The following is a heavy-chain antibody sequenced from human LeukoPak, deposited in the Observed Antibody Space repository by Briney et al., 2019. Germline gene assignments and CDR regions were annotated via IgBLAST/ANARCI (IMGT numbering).Heavy chain of an antibody. Sequence: SETLSLTCTVSGASIRSYYWSWIRQPPGKGLEWVGDMYYSGSTIYNPSLKSRVTISVDTSKNQFSLKLTSVTAADTAVYYCASRYSGGYSEFDYWGQGTLVTVSS. J-gene: IGHJ4*02. D-gene: IGHD1-26*01. V-gene: IGHV4-59*08. CDR1: GASIRSYY. CDR3: ASRYSGGYSEFDY. CDR2: MYYSGST.